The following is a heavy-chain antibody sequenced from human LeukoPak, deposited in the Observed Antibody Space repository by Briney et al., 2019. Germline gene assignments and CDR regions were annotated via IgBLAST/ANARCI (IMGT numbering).Heavy chain of an antibody. J-gene: IGHJ4*02. D-gene: IGHD5-24*01. Sequence: SSETLSLTCTVSGGSISTYYWSWIRQPPGKGVEWIGYAYYTGSTNYTPSLKRRVAISLNPSKNQFSRMLDSVASADTAVYFCARGERRDGYSFGYWGQGTLVTVSS. CDR1: GGSISTYY. CDR3: ARGERRDGYSFGY. V-gene: IGHV4-59*13. CDR2: AYYTGST.